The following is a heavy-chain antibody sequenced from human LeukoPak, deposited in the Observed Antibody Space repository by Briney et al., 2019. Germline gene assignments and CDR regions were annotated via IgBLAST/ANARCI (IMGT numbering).Heavy chain of an antibody. V-gene: IGHV3-33*01. J-gene: IGHJ4*02. CDR1: GFSLTTYG. D-gene: IGHD3-10*01. CDR2: IWYDGSRK. Sequence: GGSLRLSCAASGFSLTTYGTPWLRQAPGKGLEWVAVIWYDGSRKFYGDSVKGRFTVSRDTSENTMYLQMNTLRVDDTAVYYCARDGGSGIDYWGQGTLVTVSS. CDR3: ARDGGSGIDY.